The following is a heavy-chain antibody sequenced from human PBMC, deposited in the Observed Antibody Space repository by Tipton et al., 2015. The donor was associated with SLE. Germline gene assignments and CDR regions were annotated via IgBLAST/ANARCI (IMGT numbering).Heavy chain of an antibody. CDR3: AKTQWLEYFHY. D-gene: IGHD5-12*01. CDR2: IYYTGTTT. J-gene: IGHJ4*02. V-gene: IGHV4-39*07. Sequence: TLSLTCTVSGGSVSSSSKYWAWIRQPPGKGLEWIGSIYYTGTTTYYNSFLKSRVTMSVDTSKNQFSLRLTSVTAADTAVYYCAKTQWLEYFHYWGRGTPVTVSS. CDR1: GGSVSSSSKY.